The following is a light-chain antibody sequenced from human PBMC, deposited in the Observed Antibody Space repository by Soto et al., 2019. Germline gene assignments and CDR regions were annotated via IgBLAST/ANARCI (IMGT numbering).Light chain of an antibody. J-gene: IGLJ2*01. CDR2: DVI. CDR1: SRDIGGYDF. V-gene: IGLV2-8*01. CDR3: STYGGSNNLL. Sequence: QSALTQPPSASGSPGQSVTISCTGTSRDIGGYDFVSWYQQHPGKAPKLMIYDVIMRPSGVPDRFSGSKSGNTASLTVSGLQADDEAHYYCSTYGGSNNLLFGGGTKVTAL.